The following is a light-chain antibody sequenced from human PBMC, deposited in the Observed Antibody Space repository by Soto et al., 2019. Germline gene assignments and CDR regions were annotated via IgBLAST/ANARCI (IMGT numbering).Light chain of an antibody. CDR1: SSDVGGYNY. Sequence: QSALTQPRSVSGSPGQSVTISCTGTSSDVGGYNYVSWYQQHPGKAPKLMIYDVSKRPSGVPDRFSGSKSGNTASLTISGLQAEEGADYFCGPYAGSHMVLGGGTEL. CDR3: GPYAGSHMV. V-gene: IGLV2-11*01. CDR2: DVS. J-gene: IGLJ2*01.